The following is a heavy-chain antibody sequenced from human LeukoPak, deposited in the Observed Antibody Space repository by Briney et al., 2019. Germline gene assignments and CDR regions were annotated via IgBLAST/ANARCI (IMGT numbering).Heavy chain of an antibody. CDR3: ATTNDGGGYQWGDFFDF. CDR2: IIPNLGTT. V-gene: IGHV1-69*04. J-gene: IGHJ4*02. CDR1: GGTSNNHA. Sequence: SVNVSCKASGGTSNNHAISWVRQAPGQGLEWMGRIIPNLGTTNRAQNFQDRVTLTADKSTNTAYMELTRLTSDDTAVYYCATTNDGGGYQWGDFFDFWGQGTLVTVSS. D-gene: IGHD3-22*01.